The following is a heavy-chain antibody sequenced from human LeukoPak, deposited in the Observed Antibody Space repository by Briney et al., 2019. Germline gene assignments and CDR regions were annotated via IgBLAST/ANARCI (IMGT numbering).Heavy chain of an antibody. CDR2: IYSGGST. Sequence: PGGSLRFSCAASGFTVSTNYMSWVRRAPGKGLEGVSIIYSGGSTSYADSVKGRFTISRDISKNTLFLQMSSLRAEDTAVYYCARSPRIYDSSGYYLVEYFDLSGRGTLVTVSS. CDR1: GFTVSTNY. CDR3: ARSPRIYDSSGYYLVEYFDL. J-gene: IGHJ2*01. D-gene: IGHD3-22*01. V-gene: IGHV3-53*01.